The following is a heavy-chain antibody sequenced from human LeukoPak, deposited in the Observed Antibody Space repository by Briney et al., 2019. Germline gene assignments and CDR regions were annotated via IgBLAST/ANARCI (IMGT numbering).Heavy chain of an antibody. J-gene: IGHJ3*02. CDR3: ARVWLYAFDI. V-gene: IGHV3-48*03. Sequence: GGSLRLSCAASGFTFSSYEMNWVRQAPGKGLEWVSYISSSGSTIYYADSVKGRFTISRDNAKNSLYLQMNSLRAEDTAVYYCARVWLYAFDIWGQGTMVTVSS. CDR2: ISSSGSTI. D-gene: IGHD3-9*01. CDR1: GFTFSSYE.